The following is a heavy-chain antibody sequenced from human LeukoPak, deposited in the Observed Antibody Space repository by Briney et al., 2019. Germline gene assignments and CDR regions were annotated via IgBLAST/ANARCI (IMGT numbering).Heavy chain of an antibody. CDR3: ARGAIRTDY. Sequence: ASVKVSCKASGGTFSSYAISWVRQAPGQGLEWMGGIIPIFGTANYAQKFQGRVTMTTDTSTSTAYMELRSLRSDDTAVYYCARGAIRTDYWGQGTLVTVSS. CDR2: IIPIFGTA. J-gene: IGHJ4*02. V-gene: IGHV1-69*05. D-gene: IGHD4-17*01. CDR1: GGTFSSYA.